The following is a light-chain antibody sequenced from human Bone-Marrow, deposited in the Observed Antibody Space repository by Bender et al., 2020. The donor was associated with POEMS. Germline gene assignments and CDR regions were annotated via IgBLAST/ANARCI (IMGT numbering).Light chain of an antibody. CDR3: SLYIATSATWV. CDR1: SRDISDYNR. V-gene: IGLV2-18*01. CDR2: QVT. Sequence: QSVLTQPPSVSGSPGQSVTISCTGTSRDISDYNRVSWYQQSPGTAPRLVMSQVTDRPSGVPSRFSGSKSGNTASLTISGLQFEDEGDYYCSLYIATSATWVFGGGTKLTV. J-gene: IGLJ3*02.